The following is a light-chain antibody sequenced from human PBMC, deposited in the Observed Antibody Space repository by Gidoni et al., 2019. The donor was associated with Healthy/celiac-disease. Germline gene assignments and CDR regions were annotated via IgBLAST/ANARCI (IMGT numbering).Light chain of an antibody. V-gene: IGKV4-1*01. CDR2: WAS. J-gene: IGKJ1*01. CDR1: QSVLYSSNNKNY. CDR3: QQYNNPRPT. Sequence: DIVMTQSPDSLAVSLRERATIHCKSSQSVLYSSNNKNYLAWYQQKPGQPPKLLIYWASIRESGVPDRFSGSGSGTDFTLTISSLQAEDLAVYYCQQYNNPRPTFGQGTKVEIK.